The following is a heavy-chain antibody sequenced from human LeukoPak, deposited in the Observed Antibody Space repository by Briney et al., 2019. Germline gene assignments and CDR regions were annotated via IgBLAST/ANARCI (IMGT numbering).Heavy chain of an antibody. V-gene: IGHV3-23*01. CDR3: AKDPPGKSSYYYDSSGYPLSPFDY. Sequence: GGSLRLSCAASGFTFSSYAMSWVRQAPGNGLEWVSAISGSGGSTYYADSVKGRFTISRDNSKNTLYLQMNSLRAEDTAVYYCAKDPPGKSSYYYDSSGYPLSPFDYWGQGTLVTVSS. CDR1: GFTFSSYA. J-gene: IGHJ4*02. D-gene: IGHD3-22*01. CDR2: ISGSGGST.